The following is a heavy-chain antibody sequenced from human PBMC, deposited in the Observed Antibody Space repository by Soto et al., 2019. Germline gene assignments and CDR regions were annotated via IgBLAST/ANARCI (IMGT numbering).Heavy chain of an antibody. CDR2: IYYSGST. CDR3: ARLDIVVVVAATLSRFDP. Sequence: QLQLQESGPGLVKPSETLSLTCTVSGGSISSSSYYWGWIRQPPGKGLEWIGSIYYSGSTYYNPSLNIRVTISVDTSKNQFSLKLSSVTAADTAVYYCARLDIVVVVAATLSRFDPWGQGTLVTVSS. J-gene: IGHJ5*02. V-gene: IGHV4-39*01. D-gene: IGHD2-15*01. CDR1: GGSISSSSYY.